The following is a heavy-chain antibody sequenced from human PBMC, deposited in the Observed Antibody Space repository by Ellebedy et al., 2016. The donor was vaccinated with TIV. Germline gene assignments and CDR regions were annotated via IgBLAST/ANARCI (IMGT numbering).Heavy chain of an antibody. CDR3: ARDPYYYYGMDV. CDR1: GYTFTGYY. CDR2: ISAYNGNT. Sequence: ASVKVSXXASGYTFTGYYMHWVRQAPGQGLEWMGWISAYNGNTNYAQKLQGRVTMTTDTSTSTAYMELRSLRSDDTAVYYCARDPYYYYGMDVWGQGTTVTVSS. V-gene: IGHV1-18*04. J-gene: IGHJ6*02.